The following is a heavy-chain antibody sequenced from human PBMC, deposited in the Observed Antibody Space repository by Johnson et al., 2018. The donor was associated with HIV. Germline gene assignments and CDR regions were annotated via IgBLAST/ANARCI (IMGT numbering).Heavy chain of an antibody. CDR1: GFTFSRYG. Sequence: QVQLVESGGGVVQVGRSLRLSCEASGFTFSRYGMHWVRQAPGKGLEWVAVIWYDGSNKNYTESVKGRFSISRDNSKNTLYLQMNSLRAEDTATYDCAKAPGKDNGGNSGGIDFWGQGTMVTVSS. CDR3: AKAPGKDNGGNSGGIDF. V-gene: IGHV3-33*03. CDR2: IWYDGSNK. J-gene: IGHJ3*01. D-gene: IGHD4-23*01.